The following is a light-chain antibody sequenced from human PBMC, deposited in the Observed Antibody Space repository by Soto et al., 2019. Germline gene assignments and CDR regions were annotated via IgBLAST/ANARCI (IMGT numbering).Light chain of an antibody. V-gene: IGKV1-8*01. CDR1: QGISSY. J-gene: IGKJ2*01. CDR2: AAS. Sequence: AVRMTQSPSSLSASTGDRVTITCRASQGISSYLAWYQQKPGKAPNLLIYAASTLQSGVPSRFSGSGSGTDFTLTISCLQSEDFATYYCQQYYSYPYTFCQGNNLEIK. CDR3: QQYYSYPYT.